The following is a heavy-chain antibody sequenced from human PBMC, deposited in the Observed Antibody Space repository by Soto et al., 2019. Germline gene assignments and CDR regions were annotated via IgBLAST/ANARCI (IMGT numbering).Heavy chain of an antibody. CDR3: ARHFGDQNYYYYYYYMDV. D-gene: IGHD3-16*01. Sequence: SETLSLTCTVSGGSISSSSYYWGWIRQPPGKGLEWIGSIYYSGSTYYNPSLKSRVTISVDTSKNQFSLKLSSVTAADTAVYYCARHFGDQNYYYYYYYMDVWGKGTTVTVSS. CDR2: IYYSGST. J-gene: IGHJ6*03. V-gene: IGHV4-39*01. CDR1: GGSISSSSYY.